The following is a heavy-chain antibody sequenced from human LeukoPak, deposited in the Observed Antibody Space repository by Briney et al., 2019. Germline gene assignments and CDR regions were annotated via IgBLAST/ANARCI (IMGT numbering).Heavy chain of an antibody. CDR3: ARAWYYYGSGSYYTGDPLQTFDY. D-gene: IGHD3-10*01. CDR2: TYYRSKWYN. V-gene: IGHV6-1*01. J-gene: IGHJ4*02. Sequence: SQTLSLTCAISGDSVSSNSAAWNWIRQSPSRGLEWLGRTYYRSKWYNDYAVSVKSRITINPDTSKNQFSLQLNSVTPEDTAVYYCARAWYYYGSGSYYTGDPLQTFDYWGQGTLVTVSS. CDR1: GDSVSSNSAA.